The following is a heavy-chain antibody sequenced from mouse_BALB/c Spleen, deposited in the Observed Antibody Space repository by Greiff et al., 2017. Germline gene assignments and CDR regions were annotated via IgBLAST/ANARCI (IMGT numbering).Heavy chain of an antibody. J-gene: IGHJ3*01. Sequence: EVQLVESGGGLVKPGGSLKLSCAASGFTFSDYYMYWVRQTPEKRLEWVATISDGGSYTYYPDSVKGRFTISRDNAKNNLYLQMSRLKSEDTAMYYCARSYYYGSSAWFAYWGQGTLVTVSA. CDR3: ARSYYYGSSAWFAY. V-gene: IGHV5-4*02. D-gene: IGHD1-1*01. CDR1: GFTFSDYY. CDR2: ISDGGSYT.